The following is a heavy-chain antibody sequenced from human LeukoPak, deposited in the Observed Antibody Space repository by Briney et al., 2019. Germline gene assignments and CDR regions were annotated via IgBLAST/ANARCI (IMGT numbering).Heavy chain of an antibody. D-gene: IGHD6-25*01. Sequence: SQTLSLTFAISGDSVFINSAAWNWVRQSPSRGLEWLGSTYYRSKWYNDYAVSVKSRIAINPDTSKNHFSLQLNSVTPEDTAVYYCARGAALGDAFDIWGQGTMVTVAS. V-gene: IGHV6-1*01. CDR1: GDSVFINSAA. J-gene: IGHJ3*02. CDR2: TYYRSKWYN. CDR3: ARGAALGDAFDI.